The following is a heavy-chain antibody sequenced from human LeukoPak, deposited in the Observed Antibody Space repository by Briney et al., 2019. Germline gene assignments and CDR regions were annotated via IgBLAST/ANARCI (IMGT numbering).Heavy chain of an antibody. CDR3: AKDLVGVDDY. Sequence: PGGSLSLSCAASGFTFRSYAMSLVRQATGKGLEWVSAISGSGGSTYYADSVKGRFTISRDNSKNTLYLQMNSLRAEDTAVYYCAKDLVGVDDYWSQGTLVTVSS. V-gene: IGHV3-23*01. D-gene: IGHD6-6*01. CDR2: ISGSGGST. J-gene: IGHJ4*02. CDR1: GFTFRSYA.